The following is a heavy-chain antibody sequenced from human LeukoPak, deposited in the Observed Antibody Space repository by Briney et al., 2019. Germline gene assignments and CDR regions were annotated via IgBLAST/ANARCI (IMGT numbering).Heavy chain of an antibody. D-gene: IGHD2-15*01. CDR3: ARDGRSNPGYCSGGSCYTRNWFDP. CDR1: GFTFSDYY. CDR2: ISSSSSYI. J-gene: IGHJ5*02. Sequence: GGSLRLSCAASGFTFSDYYMSWIRQAPGKGLEWVSSISSSSSYIYYADSVKGRFTISRDNAKNSLYLQMNSLRAEDTAVYYCARDGRSNPGYCSGGSCYTRNWFDPWGQGTLVTVSS. V-gene: IGHV3-11*06.